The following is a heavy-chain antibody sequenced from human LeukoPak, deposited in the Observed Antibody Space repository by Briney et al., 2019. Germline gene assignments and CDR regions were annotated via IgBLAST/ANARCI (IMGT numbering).Heavy chain of an antibody. V-gene: IGHV3-7*01. CDR1: GFTFSTSW. Sequence: GGSLRLSCAASGFTFSTSWMTWVRQAPGKGLDWLGNINPDGSRINYVDSVKGRFTFSRDNAKNSLFLQMNSLIVEDTAVYYCAREGIAGPKDVWGKGTTVTVSS. J-gene: IGHJ6*04. CDR2: INPDGSRI. CDR3: AREGIAGPKDV. D-gene: IGHD6-13*01.